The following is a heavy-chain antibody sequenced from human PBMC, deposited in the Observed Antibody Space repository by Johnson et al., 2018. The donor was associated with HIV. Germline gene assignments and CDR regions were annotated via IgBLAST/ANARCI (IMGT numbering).Heavy chain of an antibody. V-gene: IGHV3-48*04. D-gene: IGHD6-19*01. Sequence: MLLVESGGGLVQPGGSLRLSCAASGFTFSSYAMSWVRQAPERGLEWVSYISSGGGTIYYADSVKGRLTISRDNAKNSLYLQMNSLRAEDTAVYYCARIPGSGWEHDAFDIWGRGTMVTVSS. CDR3: ARIPGSGWEHDAFDI. CDR2: ISSGGGTI. J-gene: IGHJ3*02. CDR1: GFTFSSYA.